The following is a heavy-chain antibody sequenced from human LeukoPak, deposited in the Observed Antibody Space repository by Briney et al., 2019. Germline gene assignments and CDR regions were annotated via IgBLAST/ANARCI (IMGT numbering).Heavy chain of an antibody. CDR2: ISYSGGST. D-gene: IGHD3-10*01. CDR3: ARDVDFYASGSYSDY. CDR1: GFTFSSYG. V-gene: IGHV3-23*01. Sequence: GGSLRLSCAASGFTFSSYGMSWVRQAPGKGLEWVSAISYSGGSTYYADSVKGRFTTSRDNSKNTLYLQMNSLRAEDTAVYFCARDVDFYASGSYSDYWGQGTLATVSS. J-gene: IGHJ4*01.